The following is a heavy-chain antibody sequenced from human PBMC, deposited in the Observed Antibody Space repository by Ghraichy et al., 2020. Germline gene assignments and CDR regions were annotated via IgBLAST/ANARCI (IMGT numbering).Heavy chain of an antibody. D-gene: IGHD6-19*01. CDR3: ARALISGWYYYFDY. CDR2: ISSSGSTI. J-gene: IGHJ4*02. CDR1: GFTFSSYE. Sequence: GGSLRLSCAASGFTFSSYEMNWVRQAPGKGMEWVSYISSSGSTIYYADSVKGRFTISRDNAKNSLYLQMNSLRAEDTAVYYCARALISGWYYYFDYWGQGTLVTVSS. V-gene: IGHV3-48*03.